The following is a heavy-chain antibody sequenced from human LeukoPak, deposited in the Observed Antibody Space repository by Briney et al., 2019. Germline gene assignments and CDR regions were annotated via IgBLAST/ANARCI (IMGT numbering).Heavy chain of an antibody. V-gene: IGHV4-34*01. D-gene: IGHD6-6*01. Sequence: SETLSLTCAVYGGSFSGYYWSWIRQPPGKGLEWIGEINHSGSTNYNPSLKSRVTISVDTSKNQFSLKLSSVTAADTAVYYCARAIYIAARPAAPLFDDWGQGTLVTVSS. CDR2: INHSGST. J-gene: IGHJ4*02. CDR1: GGSFSGYY. CDR3: ARAIYIAARPAAPLFDD.